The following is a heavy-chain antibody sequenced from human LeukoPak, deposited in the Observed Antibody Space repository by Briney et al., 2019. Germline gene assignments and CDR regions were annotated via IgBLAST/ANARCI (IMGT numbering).Heavy chain of an antibody. Sequence: GGSLRLSCAASGFTFSSYGMHWVRQAPGKGLEWVAFIRYDGSNKYYADSVKGRFTISTDNSKNTLYLQMNSLRAEDTAVYYCAKDLEQQLVFIDYWGQGTLVTVSS. D-gene: IGHD6-13*01. J-gene: IGHJ4*02. CDR2: IRYDGSNK. V-gene: IGHV3-30*02. CDR3: AKDLEQQLVFIDY. CDR1: GFTFSSYG.